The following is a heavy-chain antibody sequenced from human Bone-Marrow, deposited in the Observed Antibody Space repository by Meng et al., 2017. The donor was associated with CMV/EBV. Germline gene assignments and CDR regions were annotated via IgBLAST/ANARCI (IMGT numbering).Heavy chain of an antibody. D-gene: IGHD6-19*01. V-gene: IGHV1-18*01. CDR2: ISAYNGNT. Sequence: ASVKVSCKASGYIFTNYGINWVRQAPGQALEWMGWISAYNGNTKNAQKFQGRVTMTTDTSTSTAYMELRSLTSDDTAVYYCARDTAIAVAGTLDYWGQGTLVTVSS. CDR1: GYIFTNYG. CDR3: ARDTAIAVAGTLDY. J-gene: IGHJ4*02.